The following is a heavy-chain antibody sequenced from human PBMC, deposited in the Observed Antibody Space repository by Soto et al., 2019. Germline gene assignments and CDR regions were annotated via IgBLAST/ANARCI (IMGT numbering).Heavy chain of an antibody. CDR3: ARGRSYSSSWYAFDY. CDR1: GGSFSGYY. CDR2: INHSGST. V-gene: IGHV4-34*01. Sequence: QVQLQQWGAGLLKPSETLSLTCAVYGGSFSGYYWSWIRQPPGKGLEWIGEINHSGSTNYNPSLKSRVTISVDTSKNQFSLKLSSVTAADTAVYYCARGRSYSSSWYAFDYWGQRTLVTVSS. J-gene: IGHJ4*02. D-gene: IGHD6-13*01.